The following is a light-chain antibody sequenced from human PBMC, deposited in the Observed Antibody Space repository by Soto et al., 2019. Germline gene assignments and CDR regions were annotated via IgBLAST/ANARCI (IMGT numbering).Light chain of an antibody. CDR1: SSDIGAYNY. CDR2: DVN. V-gene: IGLV2-14*03. J-gene: IGLJ2*01. CDR3: TSWTTSTTMI. Sequence: QSVLTQPASVSWSPGQSITISCTGTSSDIGAYNYVSWYQQHPGKAPKLMIYDVNIRPSGVSNRFSGSKSGNTASLTISGLQAEDEADYYCTSWTTSTTMIFGGGTKLTVL.